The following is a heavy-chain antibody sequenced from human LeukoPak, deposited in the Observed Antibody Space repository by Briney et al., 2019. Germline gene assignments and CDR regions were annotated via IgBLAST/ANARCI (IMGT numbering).Heavy chain of an antibody. Sequence: SQTLSLTCTVSGGSISSGSYYWSWIRQPAGKGLEWIGRIYTSGSTNYNPSLKSRLTISVDTSKNQFSLKLSSVTAADTAVYYCARGDWGSYDYWGQGTLVTVSP. CDR3: ARGDWGSYDY. CDR1: GGSISSGSYY. J-gene: IGHJ4*02. CDR2: IYTSGST. V-gene: IGHV4-61*02. D-gene: IGHD3-16*01.